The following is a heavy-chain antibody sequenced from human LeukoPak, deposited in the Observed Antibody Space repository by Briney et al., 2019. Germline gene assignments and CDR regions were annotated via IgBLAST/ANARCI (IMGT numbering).Heavy chain of an antibody. CDR3: ARDGPLLYDSSGYYYAGYFDY. D-gene: IGHD3-22*01. Sequence: GRSLRLSCAASGFTFSSYGMHWVRQAPGKGLEWVAVISYDGSNKYYADSVKGRFTISRDNSKNTLYLQMNSLRAEDTAVYYCARDGPLLYDSSGYYYAGYFDYWGQGTLVTVPS. J-gene: IGHJ4*02. V-gene: IGHV3-30*03. CDR2: ISYDGSNK. CDR1: GFTFSSYG.